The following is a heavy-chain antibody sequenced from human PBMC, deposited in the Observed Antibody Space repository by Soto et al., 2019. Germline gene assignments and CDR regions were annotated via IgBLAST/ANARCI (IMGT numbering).Heavy chain of an antibody. Sequence: PSETLSLTCTVSGGSISSYYWSWIRQPPGKGLEWIGYIYHSGSTNYNPSLKSRVTISVDTSKNQFSLKLSSVTAADTAVYYCARYFRGVISPFDYWGQGTLVTVSS. CDR3: ARYFRGVISPFDY. CDR2: IYHSGST. J-gene: IGHJ4*02. D-gene: IGHD3-10*01. CDR1: GGSISSYY. V-gene: IGHV4-59*08.